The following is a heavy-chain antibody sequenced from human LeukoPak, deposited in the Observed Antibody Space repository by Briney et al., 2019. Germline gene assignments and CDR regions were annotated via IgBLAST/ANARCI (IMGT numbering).Heavy chain of an antibody. CDR1: GFTFSSYT. CDR2: ISGSGGST. V-gene: IGHV3-23*01. CDR3: AKGLGYYYDSSGYSWEGY. J-gene: IGHJ4*02. D-gene: IGHD3-22*01. Sequence: GGSLRLSCAASGFTFSSYTMSWVRQAPGKGLEWVSAISGSGGSTYYADSVKGRFTISRDNSKNTLYLQMNSLRAEDTAVYYCAKGLGYYYDSSGYSWEGYWGQGTLVTVSS.